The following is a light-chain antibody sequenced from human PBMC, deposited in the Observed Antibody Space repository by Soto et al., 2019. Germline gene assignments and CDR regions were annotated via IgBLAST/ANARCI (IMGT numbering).Light chain of an antibody. Sequence: QSVLTQPPSASGSPGQSVTISCTGTSSDVGGYNYVSWYQQHPGKAPKLMIYEVSKRPSGVPDRFSGSKSGNTASLTVSGLQAEDEADYYCSSYAGSNNFVVFGGGTKPTVL. CDR1: SSDVGGYNY. V-gene: IGLV2-8*01. CDR2: EVS. CDR3: SSYAGSNNFVV. J-gene: IGLJ2*01.